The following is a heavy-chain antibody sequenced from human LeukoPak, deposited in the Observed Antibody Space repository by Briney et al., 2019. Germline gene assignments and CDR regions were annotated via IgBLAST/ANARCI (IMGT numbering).Heavy chain of an antibody. CDR3: ARVNYGDSLYYFDY. CDR1: GFTFSSYW. J-gene: IGHJ4*02. CDR2: IYSGGST. D-gene: IGHD4-17*01. V-gene: IGHV3-53*01. Sequence: GGSLRLSCAASGFTFSSYWMSWVRQAPGKGLEWVSVIYSGGSTCYADSVKGRFTISRDNSKNTLYLQMNSLRAEDTAVYYCARVNYGDSLYYFDYWGQGTLVTVSS.